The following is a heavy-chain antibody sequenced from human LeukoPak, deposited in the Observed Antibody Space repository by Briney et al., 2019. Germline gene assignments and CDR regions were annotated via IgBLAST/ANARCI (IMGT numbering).Heavy chain of an antibody. Sequence: SETLSLTCTVSGGSIGSSSYYWGWIRQPPGKGLEWIGSIYYSGSTYYNPTLKSRVTISVDTSKNQFSLKLSSVTAADTAVYYCARGVHEGYFDPFHFDYWGQGTLVTVSS. CDR1: GGSIGSSSYY. CDR3: ARGVHEGYFDPFHFDY. V-gene: IGHV4-39*07. CDR2: IYYSGST. J-gene: IGHJ4*02. D-gene: IGHD3-9*01.